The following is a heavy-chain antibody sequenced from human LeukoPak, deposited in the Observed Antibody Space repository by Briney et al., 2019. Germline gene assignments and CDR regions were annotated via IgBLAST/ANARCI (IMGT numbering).Heavy chain of an antibody. CDR1: GGSISSYY. V-gene: IGHV4-4*07. Sequence: PSETLSLTCTVSGGSISSYYWSWIRQPAGKGLEWIGRIYTSGSTNYNPSLKSRVTMSVDTSKNKFSLKLSSVTAADTAVYYCAATYYDYVWGSYRYTIDYWGQGTLVTVSS. D-gene: IGHD3-16*02. CDR2: IYTSGST. J-gene: IGHJ4*02. CDR3: AATYYDYVWGSYRYTIDY.